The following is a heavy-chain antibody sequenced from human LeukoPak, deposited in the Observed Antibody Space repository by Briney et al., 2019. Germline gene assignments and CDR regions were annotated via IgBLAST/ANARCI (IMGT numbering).Heavy chain of an antibody. CDR2: INGDGSST. Sequence: GGSLRLSCAASGFTFSSYWMHWVRQAPGKGLVWVLRINGDGSSTSYADSVKGRFTISRDNAKNTLYLQMNSLRAEDTAVYYCARAGVAYYYDSSGYPKYYFDYWGQGTLVTVSS. CDR1: GFTFSSYW. V-gene: IGHV3-74*01. J-gene: IGHJ4*02. CDR3: ARAGVAYYYDSSGYPKYYFDY. D-gene: IGHD3-22*01.